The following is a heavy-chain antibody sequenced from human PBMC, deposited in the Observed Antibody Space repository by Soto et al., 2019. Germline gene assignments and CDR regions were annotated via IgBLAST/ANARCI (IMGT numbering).Heavy chain of an antibody. CDR1: GFTFSSYA. CDR3: ERRGSGSYSDY. V-gene: IGHV3-23*01. D-gene: IGHD1-26*01. J-gene: IGHJ4*02. CDR2: ISGSGDST. Sequence: EVQLLDSGGGLVQPGGSLRLSCAASGFTFSSYAMRWVRQAPVKGLEWVSAISGSGDSTYYADSVKGRFTISRDNSKNTLYLQMNSLRAEDTAVYYCERRGSGSYSDYWGQGTLVTVSS.